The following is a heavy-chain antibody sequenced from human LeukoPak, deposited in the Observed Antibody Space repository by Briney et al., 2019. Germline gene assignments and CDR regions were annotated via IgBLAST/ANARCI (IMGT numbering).Heavy chain of an antibody. D-gene: IGHD5-12*01. V-gene: IGHV4-39*07. CDR3: ARGVATIT. CDR1: GGSISSSSYY. J-gene: IGHJ4*02. Sequence: SETLSLTCTVSGGSISSSSYYWGWIRQPPGKGLEWIGSIYYSGSTYYNPSLKSRVTISVDTSKNQFSLKLSSVTAADTAVYYCARGVATITWGQGTLVTVSS. CDR2: IYYSGST.